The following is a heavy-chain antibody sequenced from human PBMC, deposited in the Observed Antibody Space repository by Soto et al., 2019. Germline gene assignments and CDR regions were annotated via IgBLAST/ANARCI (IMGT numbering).Heavy chain of an antibody. CDR3: ARMGDVPYYYYGMDV. Sequence: GASVKVSCKASGYTFTSYGISWVRQAPGQGLEWMGWISAYNGNTNYAQKLQGRVTLSTDTSTSRAYMELRSLRSDDSAVYYCARMGDVPYYYYGMDVWGQGTTVTVSS. CDR1: GYTFTSYG. V-gene: IGHV1-18*01. J-gene: IGHJ6*02. D-gene: IGHD3-16*01. CDR2: ISAYNGNT.